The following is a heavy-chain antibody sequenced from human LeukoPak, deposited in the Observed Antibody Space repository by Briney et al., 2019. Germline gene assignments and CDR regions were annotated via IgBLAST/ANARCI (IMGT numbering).Heavy chain of an antibody. Sequence: SETLSLTCTVSGGSISSINHHWGWVRQSPGKDLEWIGSIYNGRTTFSNPSLNSRVTISIVTSKNQFSLQLNSVTAADTAVYYCVRHDGRSGGTTGAFDSWGQGSLVTVSS. CDR2: IYNGRTT. CDR1: GGSISSINHH. J-gene: IGHJ5*01. D-gene: IGHD4-23*01. CDR3: VRHDGRSGGTTGAFDS. V-gene: IGHV4-39*01.